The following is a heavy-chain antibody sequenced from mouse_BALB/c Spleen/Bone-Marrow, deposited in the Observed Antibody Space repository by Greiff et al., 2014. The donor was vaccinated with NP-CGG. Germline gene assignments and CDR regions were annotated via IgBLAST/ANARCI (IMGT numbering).Heavy chain of an antibody. D-gene: IGHD1-1*01. V-gene: IGHV1-14*01. CDR1: GYTFTRYV. CDR2: INPYNDGT. CDR3: ARSLLRADY. Sequence: EVQLQQSGPELVKPGASVKMSCKASGYTFTRYVMYWVKQKPGQGLEWIGYINPYNDGTKYNEKYKGKATLTSDKSSSTAYMELSSLTSEDSAVYYCARSLLRADYWGQGTSVTVSS. J-gene: IGHJ4*01.